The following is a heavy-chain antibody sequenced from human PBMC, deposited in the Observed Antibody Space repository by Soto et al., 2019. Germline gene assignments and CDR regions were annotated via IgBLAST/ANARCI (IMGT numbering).Heavy chain of an antibody. Sequence: EVQLLESGGGLVQPGNSLRLSCAASGFTFSSYAMSWVRQAPGKGLEWGSDISGSGGSTYYADSVKGRFTISRDNSKSALYRQMDSLRVEDTAVYYCAKGDYCRSTSCTGGAFDIWGQGTMVTVSS. CDR3: AKGDYCRSTSCTGGAFDI. CDR2: ISGSGGST. V-gene: IGHV3-23*01. D-gene: IGHD2-2*01. J-gene: IGHJ3*02. CDR1: GFTFSSYA.